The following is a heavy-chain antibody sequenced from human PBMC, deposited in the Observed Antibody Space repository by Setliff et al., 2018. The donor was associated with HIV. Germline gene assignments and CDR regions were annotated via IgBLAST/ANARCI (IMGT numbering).Heavy chain of an antibody. CDR1: GGSFNGYS. Sequence: SETLSLTCAVYGGSFNGYSWSWMRQPPGKGLEWIGSIYYSGSTYYNPSLKSRVTISLDTSKSLFSLKLSSVSAADTAVYYCAGMRITIFGVPGRDNAFDIWGQGTMVTVSS. CDR2: IYYSGST. J-gene: IGHJ3*02. V-gene: IGHV4-34*01. D-gene: IGHD3-3*01. CDR3: AGMRITIFGVPGRDNAFDI.